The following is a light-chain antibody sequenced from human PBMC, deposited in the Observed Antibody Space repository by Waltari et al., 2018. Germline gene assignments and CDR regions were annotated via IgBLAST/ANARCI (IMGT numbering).Light chain of an antibody. Sequence: QSVLTQPPSVSGAPGQRVTISCTGGRPNTGANSAVPWYQQLPGTAPKLLIYANSNRPSGVPDRFSGSKSGTSASLAITGLQAGDETDYYCQSYDSSLSGVVFGGGTKLTVL. CDR1: RPNTGANSA. CDR3: QSYDSSLSGVV. J-gene: IGLJ2*01. V-gene: IGLV1-40*01. CDR2: ANS.